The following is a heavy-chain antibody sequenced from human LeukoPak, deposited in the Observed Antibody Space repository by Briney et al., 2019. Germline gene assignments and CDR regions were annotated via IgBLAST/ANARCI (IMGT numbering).Heavy chain of an antibody. V-gene: IGHV1-69*05. D-gene: IGHD5-18*01. Sequence: SVKVSCKASGGTFTSYAISWVRQAPGQGLEWMGGIIPIFGTADYAQKFQGRVTMTRDMSTSTVYMELSSLRSEDTAMYYCARALPHRRLMDTTMEQHWFDPWGQGTLVTVSS. J-gene: IGHJ5*02. CDR2: IIPIFGTA. CDR1: GGTFTSYA. CDR3: ARALPHRRLMDTTMEQHWFDP.